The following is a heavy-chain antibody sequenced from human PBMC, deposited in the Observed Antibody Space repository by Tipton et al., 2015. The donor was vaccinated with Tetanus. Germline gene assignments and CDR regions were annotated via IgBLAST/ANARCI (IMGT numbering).Heavy chain of an antibody. Sequence: GLVKPSGTLSLTCTVSGVSIADNSNYWGWIRRPPGKGLEWIGSIYFSGDTYSNPSLKSRVTMSVDTSRNQFSLRLSSVTAADTAVYYCARHNSGYFTFFDYWGQGTLVTVSS. D-gene: IGHD3-3*01. J-gene: IGHJ4*02. CDR3: ARHNSGYFTFFDY. CDR1: GVSIADNSNY. CDR2: IYFSGDT. V-gene: IGHV4-39*01.